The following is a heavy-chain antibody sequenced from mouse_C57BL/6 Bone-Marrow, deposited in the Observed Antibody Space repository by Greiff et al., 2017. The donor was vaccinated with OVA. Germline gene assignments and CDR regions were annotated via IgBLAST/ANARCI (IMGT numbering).Heavy chain of an antibody. D-gene: IGHD2-1*01. V-gene: IGHV5-12*01. Sequence: EVHLVESGGGLVQPGGSLKLSCAASGFTFSDYYMYWVRQTPEKRLEWVAYISNGGGSTYYPDTVKGRFTISRDNAKNTLYLQMSRLKSEDTAMYYCARRGLLWSYFDYWGQGTTLTVSS. CDR2: ISNGGGST. CDR3: ARRGLLWSYFDY. J-gene: IGHJ2*01. CDR1: GFTFSDYY.